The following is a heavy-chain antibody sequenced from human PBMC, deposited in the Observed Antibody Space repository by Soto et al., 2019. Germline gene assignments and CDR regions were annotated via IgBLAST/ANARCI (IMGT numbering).Heavy chain of an antibody. D-gene: IGHD6-6*01. J-gene: IGHJ6*02. CDR3: AKAAIAARYYYYGMYV. Sequence: PGGSLRLSCAASGFTFSSYAMSWVRQAPGKGLEWVSAISGSGGSTYYADSVKGRFTISRDNSKNTLYLQMNSLRAEDTAVYYCAKAAIAARYYYYGMYVWGQGTTVTVSS. V-gene: IGHV3-23*01. CDR1: GFTFSSYA. CDR2: ISGSGGST.